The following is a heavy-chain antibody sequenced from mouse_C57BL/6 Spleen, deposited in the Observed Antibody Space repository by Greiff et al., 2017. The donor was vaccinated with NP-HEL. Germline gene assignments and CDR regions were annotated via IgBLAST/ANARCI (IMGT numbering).Heavy chain of an antibody. V-gene: IGHV5-9-1*02. D-gene: IGHD1-1*01. CDR3: TRDRHYYGSSYAMDY. CDR1: GFTFSSYA. Sequence: EVQRVESGEGLVKPGGSLKLSCAASGFTFSSYAMSWVRQTPEKRLEWVAYISSGGDYIYYADTVKGRFTISRDNARNTLYLQMSSLKSEDTAMYYCTRDRHYYGSSYAMDYWGQGTSVTVSS. J-gene: IGHJ4*01. CDR2: ISSGGDYI.